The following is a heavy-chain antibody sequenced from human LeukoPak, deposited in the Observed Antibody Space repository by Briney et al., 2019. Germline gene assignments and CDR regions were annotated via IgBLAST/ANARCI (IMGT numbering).Heavy chain of an antibody. D-gene: IGHD4-17*01. CDR3: AKDPNGDYIGTFDI. J-gene: IGHJ3*02. CDR1: GFTFSSYS. V-gene: IGHV3-23*01. CDR2: ISGSSGST. Sequence: PGGSLRLSCAASGFTFSSYSMNWVRQAPGKGLEWVSSISGSSGSTQYAASVQGRFTISRDNSKNTLYLQMNSLRAEDTAVYYCAKDPNGDYIGTFDIWGQGTMVTVSS.